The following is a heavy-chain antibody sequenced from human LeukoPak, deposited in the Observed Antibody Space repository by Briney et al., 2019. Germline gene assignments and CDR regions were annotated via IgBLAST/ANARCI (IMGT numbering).Heavy chain of an antibody. CDR2: IYPGDSDT. J-gene: IGHJ4*02. V-gene: IGHV5-51*01. CDR1: GYSFTSYW. Sequence: GESLKISCKGSGYSFTSYWIGWVRQMPGKGLEWMGIIYPGDSDTRYSPSFQGQVTISADKSISTAYLQWSSLKASDTAMYYCARGYYDSSGYYDHFGYWGQGTLVTVSS. CDR3: ARGYYDSSGYYDHFGY. D-gene: IGHD3-22*01.